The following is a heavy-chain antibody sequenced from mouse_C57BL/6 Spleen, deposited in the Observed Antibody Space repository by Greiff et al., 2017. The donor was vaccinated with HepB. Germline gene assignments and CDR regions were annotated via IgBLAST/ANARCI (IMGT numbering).Heavy chain of an antibody. CDR3: ARRDTTVVVGYFDY. CDR1: GFTFSIYG. Sequence: VESGGDLVKPGGSLKLSCAASGFTFSIYGMSWVRQTPDKRLEWVATISSGGSYTYYPDSVKGRVTISRDNAKNTLYLQMSSLKSEDTAMYYCARRDTTVVVGYFDYWGQGTTLTVSS. D-gene: IGHD1-1*01. CDR2: ISSGGSYT. J-gene: IGHJ2*01. V-gene: IGHV5-6*02.